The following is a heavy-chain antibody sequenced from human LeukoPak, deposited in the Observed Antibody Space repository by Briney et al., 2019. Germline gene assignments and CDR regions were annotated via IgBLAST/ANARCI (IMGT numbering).Heavy chain of an antibody. D-gene: IGHD3-9*01. CDR3: VKGMEDYDILTGVLDV. CDR1: GFTFSSYA. Sequence: GGSLRLSCSASGFTFSSYAMHWVRQAPGKGLEYVSAISSNGGSTYYADSVKGRFTISRDNSKNTLYLQMSSLSAEDTAVYYCVKGMEDYDILTGVLDVWGQGTTVTVSS. CDR2: ISSNGGST. V-gene: IGHV3-64D*06. J-gene: IGHJ6*02.